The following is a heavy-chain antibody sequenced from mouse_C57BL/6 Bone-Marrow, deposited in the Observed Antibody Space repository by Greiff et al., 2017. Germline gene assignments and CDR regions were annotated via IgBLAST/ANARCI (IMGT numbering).Heavy chain of an antibody. CDR2: SRNKANDYTT. V-gene: IGHV7-1*01. J-gene: IGHJ4*01. CDR3: ARDGSNYYAMGY. D-gene: IGHD2-5*01. Sequence: EVQLQESGGGLVQSGRSLRLSCATSGFTFSDFYMEWVRQAPGKGLEWIAASRNKANDYTTEYSASVKGRFIVSRDTSQSILYLQMNALRAEDTAIYYCARDGSNYYAMGYWGQGTSVTVSS. CDR1: GFTFSDFY.